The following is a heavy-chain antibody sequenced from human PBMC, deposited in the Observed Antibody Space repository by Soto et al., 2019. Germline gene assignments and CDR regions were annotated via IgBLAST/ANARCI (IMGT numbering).Heavy chain of an antibody. CDR3: ARDRRGTMIVVAHSFYYYYGMDV. CDR2: ISSSGSTI. J-gene: IGHJ6*02. D-gene: IGHD3-22*01. Sequence: GGSLRLSCAASGFTFSSYEMNWVRQAPGKGLEWVSYISSSGSTIYYADSVKGRFTISRDNAKNSLYLQMNSLRAEDTAVYYCARDRRGTMIVVAHSFYYYYGMDVWGQGTTATVSS. V-gene: IGHV3-48*03. CDR1: GFTFSSYE.